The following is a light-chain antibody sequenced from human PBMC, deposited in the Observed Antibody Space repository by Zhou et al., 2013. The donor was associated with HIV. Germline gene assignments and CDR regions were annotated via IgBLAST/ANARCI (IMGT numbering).Light chain of an antibody. CDR1: QGISSY. CDR3: QQSYDPPIT. CDR2: AAS. Sequence: DIQLTQSPSFLSASVGDRVTITCRASQGISSYLAWYRQEPGKAPKLLIYAASSLQIGVPSRFSASGFGTDFTLTITSLQPEDFATYFCQQSYDPPITFGQGTRLEIK. V-gene: IGKV1-39*01. J-gene: IGKJ5*01.